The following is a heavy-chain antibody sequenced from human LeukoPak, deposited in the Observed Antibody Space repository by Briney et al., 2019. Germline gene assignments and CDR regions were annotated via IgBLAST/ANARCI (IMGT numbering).Heavy chain of an antibody. D-gene: IGHD1-26*01. V-gene: IGHV3-21*01. CDR3: ARDSRGYSGSSNYYYYYMDV. Sequence: NPGGSLRLSCAASGFTFSSYSMNWVRQAPGKGLEWVSSISSSSSYIYYADSVKGRFTISRDNAKNSLYLQMNSLRAEDTAVYYCARDSRGYSGSSNYYYYYMDVSGKGTTVTVSS. CDR1: GFTFSSYS. CDR2: ISSSSSYI. J-gene: IGHJ6*03.